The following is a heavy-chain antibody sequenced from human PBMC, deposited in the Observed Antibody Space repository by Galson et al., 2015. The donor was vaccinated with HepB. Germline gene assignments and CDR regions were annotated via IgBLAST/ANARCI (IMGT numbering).Heavy chain of an antibody. J-gene: IGHJ4*02. CDR1: GFTFSSYA. V-gene: IGHV3-30-3*01. Sequence: SLRLSCAASGFTFSSYAMHWVRQAPGKGLEWVAVISYDGSNKYYADSVKGRFTISRDNSKNTLYLQMNSLRAEDTAVYYCARAGSGSYSFDYWGQGTLVTVSS. CDR2: ISYDGSNK. CDR3: ARAGSGSYSFDY. D-gene: IGHD3-10*01.